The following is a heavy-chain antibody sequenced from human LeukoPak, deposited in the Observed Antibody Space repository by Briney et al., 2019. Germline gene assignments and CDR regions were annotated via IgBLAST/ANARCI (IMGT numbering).Heavy chain of an antibody. J-gene: IGHJ4*02. Sequence: GGSLRLYSSGYGFTFYNYTRNRLRQAPGKGLEWVAGINDSGGSTFYADSVKGRFTISIDNSKNTVFLQMSGLRAEDTAVYYCATTLEWSLMGVDFCVQGTLVTVSS. V-gene: IGHV3-23*01. CDR2: INDSGGST. CDR3: ATTLEWSLMGVDF. CDR1: GFTFYNYT. D-gene: IGHD3-3*01.